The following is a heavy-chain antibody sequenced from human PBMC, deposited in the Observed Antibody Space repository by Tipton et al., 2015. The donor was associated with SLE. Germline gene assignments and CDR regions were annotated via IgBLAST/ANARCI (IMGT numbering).Heavy chain of an antibody. CDR1: GGSFRGYY. J-gene: IGHJ4*02. CDR3: AKVMVATPN. CDR2: INHSGST. D-gene: IGHD5-12*01. Sequence: TLSLTCAVYGGSFRGYYWSWIRQPPGKGLEWIGEINHSGSTNYNPSLKRRVTISVDTSKNQFSLKLSSVTAEDTAVYYCAKVMVATPNWGQGTLVTASS. V-gene: IGHV4-34*01.